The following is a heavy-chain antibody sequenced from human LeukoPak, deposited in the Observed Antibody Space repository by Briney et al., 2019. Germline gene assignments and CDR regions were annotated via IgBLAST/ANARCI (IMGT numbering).Heavy chain of an antibody. Sequence: ASVKVSCKASGYTFTSYGISWVRQAPGQGLEWMGWISAYNGNTNYAQKLEGSVTMTTDPSPSTPYIVLQILKFDYPAVYFCARAPDDYGDLNWFDPWGQGTLVTVSS. J-gene: IGHJ5*02. CDR2: ISAYNGNT. CDR3: ARAPDDYGDLNWFDP. CDR1: GYTFTSYG. V-gene: IGHV1-18*01. D-gene: IGHD4-17*01.